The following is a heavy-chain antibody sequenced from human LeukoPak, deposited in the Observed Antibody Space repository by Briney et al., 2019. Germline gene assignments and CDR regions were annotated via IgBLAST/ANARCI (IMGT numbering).Heavy chain of an antibody. CDR1: GFTSSKYW. Sequence: PGGSLRLSCVVSGFTSSKYWMSWLRQAPAKGLEWVSITVAGYSETHYADSVRGRFTISRDDSSNTLSLEMNSLRADDTGTYYCVKDFCRGGNCPFPFFDSWGQGTVVTVSS. CDR3: VKDFCRGGNCPFPFFDS. J-gene: IGHJ4*02. V-gene: IGHV3-23*01. D-gene: IGHD4-23*01. CDR2: TVAGYSET.